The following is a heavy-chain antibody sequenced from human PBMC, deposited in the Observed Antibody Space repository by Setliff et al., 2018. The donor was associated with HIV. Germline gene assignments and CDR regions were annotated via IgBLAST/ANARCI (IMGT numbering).Heavy chain of an antibody. D-gene: IGHD6-13*01. CDR1: GYSICSGYY. Sequence: SETLSLTCAVSGYSICSGYYWGWIRQPPGKGLEWIGNIYHSGSTYYNPSLKSRVTISVDTSKNQFSLKLRSVTAADTAVYYCARSRGPWDSSHEPGSSWFDYWGQGTLVTVSS. CDR3: ARSRGPWDSSHEPGSSWFDY. CDR2: IYHSGST. V-gene: IGHV4-38-2*01. J-gene: IGHJ4*02.